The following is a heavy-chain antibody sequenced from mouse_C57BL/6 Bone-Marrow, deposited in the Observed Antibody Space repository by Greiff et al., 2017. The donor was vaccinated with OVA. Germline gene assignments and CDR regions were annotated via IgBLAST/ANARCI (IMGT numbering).Heavy chain of an antibody. J-gene: IGHJ1*03. CDR3: ARDYGSTYGYCDV. CDR1: GYAFTNYL. D-gene: IGHD1-1*01. Sequence: QVQLQQSGAELVRPGTSVKVSCKASGYAFTNYLIEWVKQRPGQGLEWIGVINPGSGGTNYNEKFKGKATLTADKSSSTAYMQLSSLTSEDSAVYFCARDYGSTYGYCDVWGTGTTVTVSS. CDR2: INPGSGGT. V-gene: IGHV1-54*01.